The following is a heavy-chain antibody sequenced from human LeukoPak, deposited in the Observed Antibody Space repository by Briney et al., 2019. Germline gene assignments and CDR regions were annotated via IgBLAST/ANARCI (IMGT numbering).Heavy chain of an antibody. J-gene: IGHJ4*02. D-gene: IGHD3-10*01. V-gene: IGHV3-48*03. Sequence: GGSLRLSCAASGFTFSSYEMNWVRQAPGKGLEWVSYISSSGSTIYYAGSVKGRFTISRDNAKNSLYLQMNSLRAEDTAVYYCAREGMVRGVFDYWGQGTLVTVSS. CDR3: AREGMVRGVFDY. CDR1: GFTFSSYE. CDR2: ISSSGSTI.